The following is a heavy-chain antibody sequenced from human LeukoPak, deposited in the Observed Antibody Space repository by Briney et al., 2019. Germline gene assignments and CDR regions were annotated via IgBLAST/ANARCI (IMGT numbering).Heavy chain of an antibody. Sequence: GGSLRLSCAASGFTFSNYAMSWVRQAPGKGLEWVSGISGSGGSTYYADSVKGRFTISRDNSKNSLYLQMNSLRTEDTALYYCAKDITYDSSGYYYDYWGQGTLVTVSS. J-gene: IGHJ4*02. CDR1: GFTFSNYA. V-gene: IGHV3-43*02. D-gene: IGHD3-22*01. CDR2: ISGSGGST. CDR3: AKDITYDSSGYYYDY.